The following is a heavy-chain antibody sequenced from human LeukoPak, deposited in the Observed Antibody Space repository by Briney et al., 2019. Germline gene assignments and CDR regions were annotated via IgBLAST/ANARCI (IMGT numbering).Heavy chain of an antibody. J-gene: IGHJ4*02. CDR2: ISYDGSNK. D-gene: IGHD4-17*01. V-gene: IGHV3-30*19. CDR3: ARDGGFYGDMYYFDY. Sequence: GGSLRLSCAASGFTFNTYGMHWVRQAPGKGLEWVAVISYDGSNKYYADSVKGRFTISRDNSKNTLYLQMNSLRAEDTAVYYCARDGGFYGDMYYFDYWGQGTLVTVSS. CDR1: GFTFNTYG.